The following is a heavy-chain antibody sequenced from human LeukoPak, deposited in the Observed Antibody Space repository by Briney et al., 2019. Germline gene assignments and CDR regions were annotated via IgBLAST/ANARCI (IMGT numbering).Heavy chain of an antibody. CDR2: INHSGST. D-gene: IGHD3-22*01. CDR3: AREQGRYYYDSSGYYGY. Sequence: SETLSLTCAVYGGSFSGYYWSWIRQPPGKGLEWIGEINHSGSTNYNPSLKSRVTISVDTSKNQFSLKLSSVTAADTAVYYCAREQGRYYYDSSGYYGYWGQGTLVTVSS. CDR1: GGSFSGYY. J-gene: IGHJ4*02. V-gene: IGHV4-34*01.